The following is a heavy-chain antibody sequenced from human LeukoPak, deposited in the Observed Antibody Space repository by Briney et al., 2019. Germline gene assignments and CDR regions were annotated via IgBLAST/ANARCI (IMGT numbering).Heavy chain of an antibody. D-gene: IGHD5-18*01. CDR1: GFTFSSYA. J-gene: IGHJ4*02. V-gene: IGHV3-30-3*01. CDR2: ISYDGSNK. CDR3: ANWRSNSLPL. Sequence: QPGGSLRLSCAASGFTFSSYAMHWVRQAPGKGLEWVAVISYDGSNKYYADSVKGRFTISRDNSKNTLYLQMNSLRAEDTAVYYCANWRSNSLPLWGQGTLVTVSS.